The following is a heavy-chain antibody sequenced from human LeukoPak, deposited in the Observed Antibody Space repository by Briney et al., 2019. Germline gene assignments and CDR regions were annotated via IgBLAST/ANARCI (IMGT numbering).Heavy chain of an antibody. CDR1: GFTVSSNY. Sequence: GGSLRLSCAASGFTVSSNYMSWVRQAPGKGLEWVSVIYSGGSTYYADSVKGRFTISRDNSKNTLYMQMNSLRAEDTAVYYCAKGQGSTVPYGTDVWGQGTTVTVSS. V-gene: IGHV3-53*01. J-gene: IGHJ6*02. CDR2: IYSGGST. D-gene: IGHD4-17*01. CDR3: AKGQGSTVPYGTDV.